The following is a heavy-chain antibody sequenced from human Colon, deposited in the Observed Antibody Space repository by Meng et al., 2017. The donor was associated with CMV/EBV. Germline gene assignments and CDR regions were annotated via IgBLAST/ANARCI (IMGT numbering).Heavy chain of an antibody. Sequence: IAMKRSGPALVKPTQTLVLACIFSGVSLTTHWAGVAWVRQPPGKAPELLALIHWYDDKRSSSSLKNRIYMTKDTSKNPVVLSMTDLDPADPGTFYCARHSLTLLNDWGQGALVTVSS. CDR3: ARHSLTLLND. CDR1: GVSLTTHWAG. V-gene: IGHV2-5*01. CDR2: IHWYDDK. D-gene: IGHD2/OR15-2a*01. J-gene: IGHJ4*02.